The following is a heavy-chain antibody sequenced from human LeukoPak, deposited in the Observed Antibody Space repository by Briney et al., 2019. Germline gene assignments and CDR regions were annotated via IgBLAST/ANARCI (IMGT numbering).Heavy chain of an antibody. V-gene: IGHV4-39*02. CDR3: ARDPTAAGKGAWFDP. J-gene: IGHJ5*02. CDR2: IYYSGST. D-gene: IGHD6-13*01. Sequence: SETLSLTCTVSGASISSSGYYWGCIRQPPGKGLEWIGSIYYSGSTSYNPSLKSRVTISVDTSKNQFSLKLSSVAAADTAVYYCARDPTAAGKGAWFDPWGQGTLVTVSS. CDR1: GASISSSGYY.